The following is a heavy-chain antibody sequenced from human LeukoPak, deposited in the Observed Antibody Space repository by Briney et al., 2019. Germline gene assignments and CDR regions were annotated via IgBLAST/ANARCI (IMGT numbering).Heavy chain of an antibody. D-gene: IGHD4-23*01. Sequence: RGSLRLSCAASGFTLSSYGMNSVPQAPGKGLEWFSSISSSSSYIYYADSVKARFTISRDNSKNTLYLQMNSLRAEDTAVYYCARDRAGGKGYYYMDVWGKGTTVTVSS. CDR2: ISSSSSYI. V-gene: IGHV3-21*01. J-gene: IGHJ6*03. CDR1: GFTLSSYG. CDR3: ARDRAGGKGYYYMDV.